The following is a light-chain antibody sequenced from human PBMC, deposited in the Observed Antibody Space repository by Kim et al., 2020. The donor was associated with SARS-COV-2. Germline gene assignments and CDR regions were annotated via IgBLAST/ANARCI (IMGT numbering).Light chain of an antibody. Sequence: SLSPGERAPLSCRASQSVSTYLAWYQQKPGQAPSLLISDASNRATGIPVRFSGSASGTDFTLTISSLEPEDFAVYYCQQRSTWPYTFGQGTKLEI. CDR2: DAS. J-gene: IGKJ2*01. CDR3: QQRSTWPYT. V-gene: IGKV3-11*01. CDR1: QSVSTY.